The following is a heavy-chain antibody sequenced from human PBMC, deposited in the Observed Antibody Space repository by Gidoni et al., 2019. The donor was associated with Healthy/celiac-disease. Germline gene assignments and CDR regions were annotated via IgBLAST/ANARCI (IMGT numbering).Heavy chain of an antibody. CDR2: INPNSGGT. CDR1: GYTFTGYY. V-gene: IGHV1-2*07. Sequence: QVQLVQSGAEVKKPGDSVKVSCKASGYTFTGYYMHWVRQAPGQGLEWMGWINPNSGGTNYAHKFQGRVTMTRDTSISTAYMELSRLRSDDTAVYYCARDGVMITFGGVIVIPNWFDPWGQGTLVTVSS. CDR3: ARDGVMITFGGVIVIPNWFDP. J-gene: IGHJ5*02. D-gene: IGHD3-16*02.